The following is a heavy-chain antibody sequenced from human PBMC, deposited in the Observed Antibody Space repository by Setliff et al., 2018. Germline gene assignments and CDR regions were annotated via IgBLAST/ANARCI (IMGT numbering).Heavy chain of an antibody. Sequence: NPSETLSLTCTVSGGSISSRSYYWGWIRQPPGKGLEWIGSIYHSGSSYYNPSLRSRVTISVDTSKNQFSLILRSVTAADTAVYYCARAGDAASGRKGVFEYWGQGTAVTVSS. CDR2: IYHSGSS. CDR3: ARAGDAASGRKGVFEY. V-gene: IGHV4-39*07. CDR1: GGSISSRSYY. J-gene: IGHJ4*02. D-gene: IGHD1-26*01.